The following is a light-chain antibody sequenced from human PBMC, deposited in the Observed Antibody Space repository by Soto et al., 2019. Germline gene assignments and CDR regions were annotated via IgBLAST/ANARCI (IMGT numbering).Light chain of an antibody. CDR1: QGVSSY. CDR3: QLCSNWAYN. Sequence: EIVLTQSPATLSLSPGERATLSCRASQGVSSYLAWYQQKPGQAPRLLIYDASNRATGIPARFSGSGSGTVFTLIICNIELEDFAVYFSQLCSNWAYNFGQGTKLEIK. V-gene: IGKV3-11*01. J-gene: IGKJ2*01. CDR2: DAS.